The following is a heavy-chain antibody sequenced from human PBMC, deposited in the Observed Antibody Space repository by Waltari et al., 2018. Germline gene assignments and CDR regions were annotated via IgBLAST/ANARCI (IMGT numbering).Heavy chain of an antibody. CDR1: GGSFSVYY. J-gene: IGHJ3*02. CDR3: ARRLYYDYVWGSYRHHDAFDI. V-gene: IGHV4-34*01. Sequence: VQLQQWGAGLLKPSETLSLTCAVYGGSFSVYYWSWFRQPPGTGLEWIGEINHSGSTNYNPSLKSRVTISVDTSKNQFALKLSSVTAADTAVYYCARRLYYDYVWGSYRHHDAFDIWGQGTMVTVSS. D-gene: IGHD3-16*02. CDR2: INHSGST.